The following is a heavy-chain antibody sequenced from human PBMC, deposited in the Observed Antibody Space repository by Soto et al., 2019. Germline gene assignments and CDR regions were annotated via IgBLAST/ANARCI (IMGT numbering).Heavy chain of an antibody. CDR3: AKDIHPGRDTYHYGADY. V-gene: IGHV3-30*18. Sequence: QVQLVESGGGVVQPGTSLTPSCSASGFIFSNYGMHWVRQAPGKGLEWVSIISYDGSRKHYIDSVKGRFTISRDNSKNTLDLQMNSLRAEDTAVYYCAKDIHPGRDTYHYGADYWGQGTLVAVSS. D-gene: IGHD5-12*01. J-gene: IGHJ4*02. CDR1: GFIFSNYG. CDR2: ISYDGSRK.